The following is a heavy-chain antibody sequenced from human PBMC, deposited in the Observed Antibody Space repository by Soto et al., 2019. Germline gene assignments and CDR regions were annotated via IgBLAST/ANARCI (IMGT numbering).Heavy chain of an antibody. CDR3: ASGEAVAGNLDY. J-gene: IGHJ4*02. CDR2: ISGSGGST. V-gene: IGHV3-23*01. D-gene: IGHD6-19*01. CDR1: GFTFSSYA. Sequence: GGSLRLSCAASGFTFSSYAMSWVRQAPGKGLEWVSAISGSGGSTYYADSVKGRFTISRDNSKSTLYLQMNSLRAEDTAVYYCASGEAVAGNLDYWGQGTLVTVSS.